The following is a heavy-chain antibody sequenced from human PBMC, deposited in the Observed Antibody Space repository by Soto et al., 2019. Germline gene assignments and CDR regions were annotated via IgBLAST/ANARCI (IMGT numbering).Heavy chain of an antibody. J-gene: IGHJ4*02. CDR3: ADGGGPRSDSSSPPEFGY. V-gene: IGHV3-23*01. CDR2: ISGSGGST. Sequence: GGSLRPSCAASGFTFSSCAMSWVRQAPGKGPEWVPAISGSGGSTYYAVCVKGRFTIDRDNYENARYLQMIILRAEDTAVYYCADGGGPRSDSSSPPEFGYWGQGTLVTVSS. CDR1: GFTFSSCA. D-gene: IGHD6-6*01.